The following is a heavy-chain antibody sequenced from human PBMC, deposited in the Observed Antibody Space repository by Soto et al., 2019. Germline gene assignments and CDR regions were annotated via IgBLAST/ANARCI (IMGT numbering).Heavy chain of an antibody. V-gene: IGHV4-59*08. CDR2: SYSSGTT. D-gene: IGHD6-19*01. CDR1: GGSISGYY. Sequence: SETLSLTCTVSGGSISGYYWSWIRQPPGKGLEWIGSSYSSGTTYYNPSLKSRVTMSVYTSKNQFSLNLSSVTAADTAVYYCARHAMAGHFDYWGQGTLVTVSS. CDR3: ARHAMAGHFDY. J-gene: IGHJ4*02.